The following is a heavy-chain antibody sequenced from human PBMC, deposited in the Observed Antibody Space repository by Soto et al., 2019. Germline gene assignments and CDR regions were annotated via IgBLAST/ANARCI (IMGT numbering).Heavy chain of an antibody. D-gene: IGHD2-15*01. J-gene: IGHJ4*02. CDR1: GYTFTTYD. Sequence: QVQLVQSGAEVRKPGASVMVSCKASGYTFTTYDINCVRQATGQGLEWMGWVNPNSGNTGYAQKFQGRVTMTRNTSINTAYMELSSLRSEDTAVYYCTRGTRVAEYWGQGTLVTVSS. CDR2: VNPNSGNT. CDR3: TRGTRVAEY. V-gene: IGHV1-8*01.